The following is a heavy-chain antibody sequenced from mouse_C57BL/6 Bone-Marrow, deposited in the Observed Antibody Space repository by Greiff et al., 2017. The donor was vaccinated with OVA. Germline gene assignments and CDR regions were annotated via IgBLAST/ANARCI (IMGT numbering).Heavy chain of an antibody. J-gene: IGHJ4*01. CDR2: IDPANDHT. D-gene: IGHD1-1*01. Sequence: EVQLQQSVAELVRPGASVKLSCTASGFNIKNTYMHWVKQRPEQGLEWIGRIDPANDHTKYAPKFQGKATMTADTSSNTAYLQLSSLSSEGTADYCCARENFGSGFYAMDYWGQGTSVTVSS. CDR3: ARENFGSGFYAMDY. CDR1: GFNIKNTY. V-gene: IGHV14-3*01.